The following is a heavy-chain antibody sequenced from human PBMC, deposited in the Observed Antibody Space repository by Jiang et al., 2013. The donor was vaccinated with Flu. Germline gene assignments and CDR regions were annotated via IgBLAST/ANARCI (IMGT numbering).Heavy chain of an antibody. J-gene: IGHJ4*02. CDR2: ISSSSSYI. Sequence: WVSSISSSSSYIYYADSVKGRFTISRDNAKNSLYLQMNSLRAEDTAVYYCARGGLLGGVDYWGQGTLVTVSS. D-gene: IGHD3-16*01. V-gene: IGHV3-21*01. CDR3: ARGGLLGGVDY.